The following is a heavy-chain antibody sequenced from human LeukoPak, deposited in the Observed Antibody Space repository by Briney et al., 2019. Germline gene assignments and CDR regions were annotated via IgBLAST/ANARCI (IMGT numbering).Heavy chain of an antibody. D-gene: IGHD2-15*01. Sequence: SENLSLTCTVSGVSISSYYWSWMRQPPGKGLEWIGYIYYSGSTNYNPSLKSRVTISVDTSKNQFSLKLSSVTAADTAVYYCARLTYSETNRSFDYWGQGTLVTVSS. V-gene: IGHV4-59*08. CDR1: GVSISSYY. J-gene: IGHJ4*02. CDR3: ARLTYSETNRSFDY. CDR2: IYYSGST.